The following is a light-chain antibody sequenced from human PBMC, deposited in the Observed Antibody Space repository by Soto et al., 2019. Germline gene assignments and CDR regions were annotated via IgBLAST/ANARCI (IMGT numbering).Light chain of an antibody. CDR1: QRIDTS. CDR2: NAA. Sequence: EIVMTQSPATLSVSPGARAPLSCRASQRIDTSLAWYQQRPGQAPRLLLYNAATRATGIPARFSGRGSGTEFTLTINSLQSEDSAVYYCQQHNQWPITFGQGTRLEIK. CDR3: QQHNQWPIT. J-gene: IGKJ5*01. V-gene: IGKV3-15*01.